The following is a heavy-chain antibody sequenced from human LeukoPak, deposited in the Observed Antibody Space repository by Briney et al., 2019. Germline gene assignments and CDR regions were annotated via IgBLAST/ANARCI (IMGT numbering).Heavy chain of an antibody. D-gene: IGHD3-22*01. CDR1: GFSVSSNY. CDR3: AREIGYYFDSHSSRLRGRFDV. V-gene: IGHV3-53*01. Sequence: GGSLRLSCAASGFSVSSNYMTWVRQAPGKGLEWVSVIYSGGDTYYADSVKGRFTISRDNSKNTLYLQMNSLRAEDTAVYYCAREIGYYFDSHSSRLRGRFDVWGTGTTVIVSS. CDR2: IYSGGDT. J-gene: IGHJ6*04.